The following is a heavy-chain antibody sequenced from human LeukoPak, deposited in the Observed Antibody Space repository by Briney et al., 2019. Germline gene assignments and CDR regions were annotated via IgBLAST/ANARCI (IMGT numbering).Heavy chain of an antibody. V-gene: IGHV3-7*03. CDR1: GFTFRSFW. J-gene: IGHJ3*01. CDR3: ARYTVVSSPGAFDL. CDR2: IKQNGAEE. D-gene: IGHD2-21*01. Sequence: GGSLRLSCAASGFTFRSFWMSWVRQAPGKRLEWVANIKQNGAEEYYMDSVKGRFAISRDNAKHSVSLQMNSLRVEDTAMYYCARYTVVSSPGAFDLWGQGTMVTVSS.